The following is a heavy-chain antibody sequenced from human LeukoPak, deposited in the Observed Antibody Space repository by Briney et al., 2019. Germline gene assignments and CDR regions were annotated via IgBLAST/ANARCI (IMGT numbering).Heavy chain of an antibody. D-gene: IGHD3/OR15-3a*01. V-gene: IGHV4-59*01. CDR2: IYYSGST. CDR1: GGSISSYY. J-gene: IGHJ4*02. Sequence: PSETLSLTCTVSGGSISSYYWSWIRQPPGKGLEWIGYIYYSGSTNYNPSLKSRVTISVDTSKNQSSLKLSSVTAADTAVYYCARARTGHFDYWGQGTLVTVSS. CDR3: ARARTGHFDY.